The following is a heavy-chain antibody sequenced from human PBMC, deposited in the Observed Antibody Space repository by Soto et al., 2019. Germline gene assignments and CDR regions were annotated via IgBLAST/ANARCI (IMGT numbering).Heavy chain of an antibody. V-gene: IGHV4-39*02. CDR1: GCSIITSKTY. D-gene: IGHD5-18*01. J-gene: IGHJ4*02. Sequence: SETLSLTCTVSGCSIITSKTYWGWIRQSPEMGLDWIGSIYYSGSTYYTPSLRSRVTVSVETSKNLFSLRLTSGTAADTAVYFCASHRKADTPMVNSDFDFWGQGALVTVSS. CDR3: ASHRKADTPMVNSDFDF. CDR2: IYYSGST.